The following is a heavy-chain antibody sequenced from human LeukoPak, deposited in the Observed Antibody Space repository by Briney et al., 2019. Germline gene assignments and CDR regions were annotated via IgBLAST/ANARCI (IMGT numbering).Heavy chain of an antibody. CDR1: GFTVGYNY. D-gene: IGHD1-14*01. V-gene: IGHV3-66*01. CDR2: IYNSGST. Sequence: PGGSLRLSCAASGFTVGYNYMAWVRQAPGKGLEWVAAIYNSGSTYYADSVKGRFTLSRDNSKNTTYLQMNGLKGEDTAVYYCARGSNPPGRIDHWGQGTLVTVSS. CDR3: ARGSNPPGRIDH. J-gene: IGHJ4*02.